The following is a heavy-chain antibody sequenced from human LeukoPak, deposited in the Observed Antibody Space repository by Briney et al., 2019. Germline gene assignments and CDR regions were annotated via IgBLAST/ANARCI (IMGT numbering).Heavy chain of an antibody. J-gene: IGHJ3*02. D-gene: IGHD6-25*01. CDR3: AKDRGTSLCDAFDI. V-gene: IGHV3-23*01. CDR2: ITDSGGST. Sequence: GGSLRLSCAASGFTFSSYAMSWVRQAPGKGLEWVSVITDSGGSTYYADSVKGRFTISRDNSKNALYLQMNSLGAEDTAVYYCAKDRGTSLCDAFDIWGQGTMVTVSS. CDR1: GFTFSSYA.